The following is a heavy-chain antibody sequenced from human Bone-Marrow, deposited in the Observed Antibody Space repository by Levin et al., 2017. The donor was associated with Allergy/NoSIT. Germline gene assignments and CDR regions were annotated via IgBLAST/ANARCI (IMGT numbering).Heavy chain of an antibody. D-gene: IGHD4-17*01. V-gene: IGHV1-8*01. CDR2: MNSNSGNT. Sequence: ASVKVSCKASGYTFSSYDIHWVRQATGQGLEWMGWMNSNSGNTGYAQKFQGRVTMTRDTSINTAYMDLSSLRFEDTAVYYCARGTLSTTVKSGYLDLWGRGTLVTVSS. J-gene: IGHJ2*01. CDR1: GYTFSSYD. CDR3: ARGTLSTTVKSGYLDL.